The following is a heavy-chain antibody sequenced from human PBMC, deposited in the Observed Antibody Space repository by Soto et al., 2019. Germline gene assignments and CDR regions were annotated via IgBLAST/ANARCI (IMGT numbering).Heavy chain of an antibody. J-gene: IGHJ4*02. CDR2: TYCRSKWYN. CDR3: ARDLGYGDYRA. D-gene: IGHD4-17*01. Sequence: SQTLSLTCAISGDSVPSNSPAWNWIRQSPSRGLEWLGSTYCRSKWYNDYAVSVKSPIADNPDTSKNQFSLQLNSVTPVDTAVYYCARDLGYGDYRAWGQGTLVTVSS. V-gene: IGHV6-1*01. CDR1: GDSVPSNSPA.